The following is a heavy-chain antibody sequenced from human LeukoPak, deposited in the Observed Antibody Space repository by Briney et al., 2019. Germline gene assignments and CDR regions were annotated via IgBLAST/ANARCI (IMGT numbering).Heavy chain of an antibody. J-gene: IGHJ6*02. D-gene: IGHD3-10*01. CDR2: INPNSGGT. Sequence: ASVKVSCKASGYTFTGYYMHWVRQAPGQGLEWMGWINPNSGGTNYAQEFQGRVTMTRDTSISTAYMELSRLRSDDTAVYYCARDGSGSVLWFGESYGMDVWGQGTTVTVSS. CDR1: GYTFTGYY. V-gene: IGHV1-2*02. CDR3: ARDGSGSVLWFGESYGMDV.